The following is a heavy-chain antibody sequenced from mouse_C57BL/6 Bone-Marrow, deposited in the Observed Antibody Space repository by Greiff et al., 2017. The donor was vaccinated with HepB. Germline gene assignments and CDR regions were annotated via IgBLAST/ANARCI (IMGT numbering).Heavy chain of an antibody. J-gene: IGHJ2*01. CDR2: ISSGGDYI. V-gene: IGHV5-9-1*02. CDR1: GFTFSSYA. Sequence: DVKLQESGEGLVKPGGSLKLSCAASGFTFSSYAMSWVRQTPEKRLEWVAYISSGGDYIYYADTVKGRFTISRDNARNTLYLQMSSLKSEDTAMYYCTPGTFDYWGQGTTLTVSS. CDR3: TPGTFDY. D-gene: IGHD4-1*01.